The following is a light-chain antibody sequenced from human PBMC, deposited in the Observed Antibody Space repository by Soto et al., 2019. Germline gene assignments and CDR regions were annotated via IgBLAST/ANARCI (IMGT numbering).Light chain of an antibody. V-gene: IGLV2-18*02. Sequence: QSALTQPPSVSGSPGQSVTISCTGTSSDVGSYNRVSWYQQPPGTAPRLMIYEVSNRPSGVPDRFSGSKSGNTASLTISGLQDADEAAYYCSSYTTSSTVIFGGGTKLTVL. CDR3: SSYTTSSTVI. CDR1: SSDVGSYNR. CDR2: EVS. J-gene: IGLJ2*01.